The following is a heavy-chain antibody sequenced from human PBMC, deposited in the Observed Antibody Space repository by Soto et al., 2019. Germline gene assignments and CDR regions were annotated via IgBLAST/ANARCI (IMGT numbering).Heavy chain of an antibody. J-gene: IGHJ4*02. D-gene: IGHD6-19*01. Sequence: VGSLRLSCAASGFTFSSHAIHWVRQAPGKGLEWVAVISYDGSNKYYADSVKGRFTISRDNSKNTLYLQMKTVRVEDTAVYYCVKDRVVAGIGEFASWGQGTPVTVSS. CDR2: ISYDGSNK. CDR3: VKDRVVAGIGEFAS. V-gene: IGHV3-30-3*01. CDR1: GFTFSSHA.